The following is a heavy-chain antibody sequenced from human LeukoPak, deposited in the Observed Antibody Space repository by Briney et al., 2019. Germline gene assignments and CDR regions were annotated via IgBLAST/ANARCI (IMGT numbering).Heavy chain of an antibody. J-gene: IGHJ4*02. Sequence: ASVKVSCKASGYAFTTHHVHWVRQAPGQGPEWMGIINTSGGSTSYAQKFQGRVTMTRDTSTSTVYMELSSLRSEDTAVYYCARGYYYDSSGGPSEYWGQGTLVTIFS. V-gene: IGHV1-46*01. CDR1: GYAFTTHH. D-gene: IGHD3-22*01. CDR2: INTSGGST. CDR3: ARGYYYDSSGGPSEY.